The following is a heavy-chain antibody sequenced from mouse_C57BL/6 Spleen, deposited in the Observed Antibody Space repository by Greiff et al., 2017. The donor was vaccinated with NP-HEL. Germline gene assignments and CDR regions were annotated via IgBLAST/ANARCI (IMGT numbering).Heavy chain of an antibody. CDR1: GFTFSDYG. D-gene: IGHD2-4*01. V-gene: IGHV5-17*01. CDR3: ARTYDYEAWFAY. J-gene: IGHJ3*01. Sequence: DVMLVESGGGLVKPGGSLKLSCAASGFTFSDYGMHWVRQAPEKGLEWVAYISSGSSTIYYADTVKGRFTISRDNAKNTLFLQMTSLRSEDTAMYYCARTYDYEAWFAYWGQGTLVTVSA. CDR2: ISSGSSTI.